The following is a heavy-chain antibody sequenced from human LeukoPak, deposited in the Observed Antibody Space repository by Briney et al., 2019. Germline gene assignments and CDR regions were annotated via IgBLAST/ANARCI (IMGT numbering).Heavy chain of an antibody. V-gene: IGHV1-69*01. J-gene: IGHJ4*02. CDR1: GGTFSNYA. Sequence: SVKVSCKASGGTFSNYAFNWVRQAPGQGLEWMRGIIPIFGTANYAQKFQGRVTITADESTSTAYVELSSLRSEDTAVYYCARGGFRITMVRGLMLDFDYWGQGTLVTVSS. CDR3: ARGGFRITMVRGLMLDFDY. CDR2: IIPIFGTA. D-gene: IGHD3-10*01.